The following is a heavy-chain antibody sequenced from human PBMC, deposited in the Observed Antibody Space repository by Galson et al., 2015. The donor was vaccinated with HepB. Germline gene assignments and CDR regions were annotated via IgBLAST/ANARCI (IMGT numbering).Heavy chain of an antibody. CDR2: ISSSSSYI. V-gene: IGHV3-21*01. D-gene: IGHD2-2*02. J-gene: IGHJ6*03. CDR3: ARAPLAAAINYYYYMDV. CDR1: GFTFSSYS. Sequence: SLRLSCAASGFTFSSYSMNWVRQAPGKGLEWVSSISSSSSYIYYADSVKGRFTISRDNAKNSLYLQMNSLRAEDTAVYYCARAPLAAAINYYYYMDVWGKGTTVTVSS.